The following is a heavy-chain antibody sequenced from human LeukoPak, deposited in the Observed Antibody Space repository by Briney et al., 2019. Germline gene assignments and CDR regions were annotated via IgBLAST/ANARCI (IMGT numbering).Heavy chain of an antibody. D-gene: IGHD3-3*01. Sequence: GGSLRLSCAASGFTFSDYWMHWVRQVPGKGLVWVSRINGDGTYTRYVDSVKGRFTISRDNAKNTLYLEMNSLRVEDTAVYYYAANIDFRYHHWGQGTLLTVSS. J-gene: IGHJ4*02. CDR3: AANIDFRYHH. V-gene: IGHV3-74*01. CDR2: INGDGTYT. CDR1: GFTFSDYW.